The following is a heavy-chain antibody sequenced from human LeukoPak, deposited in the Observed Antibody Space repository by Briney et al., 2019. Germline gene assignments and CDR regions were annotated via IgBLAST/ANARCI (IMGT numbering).Heavy chain of an antibody. Sequence: GGSLRLSCAASGFTVSSNYMSWVRQAPGKGMEWVSVIYSGGSTYYADSVEGRFTISRDNSKNTLYLQMNSLRAEDTAVYYCARDLPLGYSYGYDYWGQGTLVTVSS. CDR3: ARDLPLGYSYGYDY. V-gene: IGHV3-53*01. CDR1: GFTVSSNY. J-gene: IGHJ4*02. CDR2: IYSGGST. D-gene: IGHD5-18*01.